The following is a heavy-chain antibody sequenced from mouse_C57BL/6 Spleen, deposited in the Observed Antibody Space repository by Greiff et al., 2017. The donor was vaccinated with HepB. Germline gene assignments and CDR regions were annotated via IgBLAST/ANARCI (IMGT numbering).Heavy chain of an antibody. D-gene: IGHD1-1*01. V-gene: IGHV1-55*01. J-gene: IGHJ2*01. CDR2: IYPGSGST. CDR1: GYTFTSYW. Sequence: QVQLQQSGAELVKPGASVKMSCKASGYTFTSYWITWVKQRPGQGLEWIGDIYPGSGSTNYNEKFKSKATLTVDTSSSTAYMQLSSLTSEDSAVYYCAREDYYGKRVFDYWGQGTTLTVSS. CDR3: AREDYYGKRVFDY.